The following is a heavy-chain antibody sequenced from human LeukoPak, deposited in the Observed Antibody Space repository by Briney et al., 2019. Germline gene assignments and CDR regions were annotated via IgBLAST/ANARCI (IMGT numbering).Heavy chain of an antibody. D-gene: IGHD3-10*01. CDR2: ISAYNGNT. J-gene: IGHJ3*02. CDR1: GYTFTSYG. CDR3: ARDLRDYYGSGSSAFDI. V-gene: IGHV1-18*01. Sequence: ASVKVSCKASGYTFTSYGISWVRQAPGQGLEWMGWISAYNGNTNYAQKLQGRVTMTTDTSTSTAYMELRSLRSDDTAVYYCARDLRDYYGSGSSAFDIWGQGTMVTVSS.